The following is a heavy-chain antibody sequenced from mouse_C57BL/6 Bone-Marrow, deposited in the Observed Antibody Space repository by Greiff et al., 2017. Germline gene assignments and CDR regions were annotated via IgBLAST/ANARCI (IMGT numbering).Heavy chain of an antibody. CDR3: TSSSYGSSSYYFDY. Sequence: EVKLMESGAELVRPGASVKLSCTASGFNIKDDYMHWVKQRPEQGLEWIGWIDPENGDTEYASKLQGKATITADTSSNTAYLQLSSLTSEDTAVYYCTSSSYGSSSYYFDYWGHDTTLTVSS. D-gene: IGHD1-1*01. CDR2: IDPENGDT. V-gene: IGHV14-4*01. J-gene: IGHJ2*01. CDR1: GFNIKDDY.